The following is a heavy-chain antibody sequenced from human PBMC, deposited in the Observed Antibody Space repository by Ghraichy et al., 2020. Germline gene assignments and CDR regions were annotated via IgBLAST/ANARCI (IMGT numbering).Heavy chain of an antibody. CDR3: ARDRGGSGTTFHY. J-gene: IGHJ4*02. CDR2: ISKSGAYR. V-gene: IGHV3-21*01. CDR1: ALTFTPFS. D-gene: IGHD3-10*01. Sequence: GGSLRLSYVASALTFTPFSMNRSCPAPGLRQERVSSISKSGAYRDYADSVKGRFISSRDNTKTSLYLQMNSLRDDDAAVYYCARDRGGSGTTFHYWGQGT.